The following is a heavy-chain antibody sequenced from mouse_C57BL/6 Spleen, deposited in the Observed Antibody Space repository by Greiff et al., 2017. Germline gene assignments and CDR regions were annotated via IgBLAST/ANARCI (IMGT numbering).Heavy chain of an antibody. Sequence: VQLQQSGAELVKPGASVKISCKASGYAFSSYWMNWVKQRPGKGLEWIGQIYPGDGDTNYNGKFKGKATLTADKSSSTAYMQLSSLTSEDSAVYYCESYINTVVGNYYAMDYWGQGTSVTVSS. CDR2: IYPGDGDT. D-gene: IGHD1-1*01. J-gene: IGHJ4*01. V-gene: IGHV1-80*01. CDR1: GYAFSSYW. CDR3: ESYINTVVGNYYAMDY.